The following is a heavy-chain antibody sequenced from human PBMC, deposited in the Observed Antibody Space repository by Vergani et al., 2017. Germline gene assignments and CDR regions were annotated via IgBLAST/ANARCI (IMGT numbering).Heavy chain of an antibody. CDR1: GFTFSSYA. CDR3: AKDQLVLDPQSYYYYMDV. J-gene: IGHJ6*03. CDR2: ISGSGGST. V-gene: IGHV3-23*01. Sequence: EVQLLESGGGLVQPGGSLRLSCAASGFTFSSYAMSWVRQAPGKGLEWVSAISGSGGSTYYADAVKGRFPISRDNSKNTLYLQMNSLRAEDTAVYYCAKDQLVLDPQSYYYYMDVWGKGTTVTVSS. D-gene: IGHD4/OR15-4a*01.